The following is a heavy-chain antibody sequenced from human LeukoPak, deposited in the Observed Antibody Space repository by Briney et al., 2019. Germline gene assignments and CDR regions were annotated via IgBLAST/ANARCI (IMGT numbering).Heavy chain of an antibody. D-gene: IGHD6-19*01. V-gene: IGHV1-58*01. CDR2: IVVGSGNT. Sequence: ASVKVSCKASGFTFTSSAVQWVRQARGQRLEWIGWIVVGSGNTNYAQKFQERVTITRDMSTSTAYMELSSLRSEDTAVYYCARDRWGYSSGWLLLGDAFDIWGQGTMVTVSS. CDR1: GFTFTSSA. CDR3: ARDRWGYSSGWLLLGDAFDI. J-gene: IGHJ3*02.